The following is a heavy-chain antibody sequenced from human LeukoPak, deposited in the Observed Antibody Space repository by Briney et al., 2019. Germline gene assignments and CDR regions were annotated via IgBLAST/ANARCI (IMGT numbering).Heavy chain of an antibody. V-gene: IGHV4-61*02. J-gene: IGHJ4*02. CDR3: ARGGSYLSAFDI. CDR1: GDSITSGTYY. Sequence: SETLSLTCTVSGDSITSGTYYWTWIRQPAGKGLEWIGRIYTSGSTNYKPSLKSRVTISVDTSKNQFSLRLSSVTAADTAVYYCARGGSYLSAFDIWGQGTLVTVSS. CDR2: IYTSGST. D-gene: IGHD1-26*01.